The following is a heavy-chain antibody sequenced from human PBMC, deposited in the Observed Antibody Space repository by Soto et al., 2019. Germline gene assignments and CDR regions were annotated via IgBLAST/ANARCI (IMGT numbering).Heavy chain of an antibody. Sequence: PSETLSLTCPVSGGSISSYSWSWIRQPPGKGLEWVGYIYYSGSTNYNPTLKSRVTISVDTSKNQFSLKLSSVTAADTAVYYCARGRRYCSGGSCYYFDSWGQGTLVTVSS. CDR2: IYYSGST. CDR3: ARGRRYCSGGSCYYFDS. D-gene: IGHD2-15*01. J-gene: IGHJ4*02. V-gene: IGHV4-59*01. CDR1: GGSISSYS.